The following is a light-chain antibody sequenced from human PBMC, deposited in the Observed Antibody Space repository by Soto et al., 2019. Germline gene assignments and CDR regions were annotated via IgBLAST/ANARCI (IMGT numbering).Light chain of an antibody. Sequence: ERATLSCRASQSVSSNLAWYQQKPGQAPRLLIYGASTRATGIPARFSGSGSGTEFTLTISSLQSEDLAVYYCQQYNNWPPVTFGQGTKVDIK. CDR1: QSVSSN. J-gene: IGKJ1*01. CDR2: GAS. V-gene: IGKV3-15*01. CDR3: QQYNNWPPVT.